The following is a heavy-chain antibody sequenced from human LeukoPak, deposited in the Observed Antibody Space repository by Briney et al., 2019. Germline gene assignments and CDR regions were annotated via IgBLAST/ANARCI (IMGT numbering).Heavy chain of an antibody. D-gene: IGHD2-15*01. CDR3: AKDLREDCSGGSCYYFDY. CDR2: ISGSGYST. V-gene: IGHV3-23*01. CDR1: GFTFSTYA. J-gene: IGHJ4*02. Sequence: PGGSLRLSCAASGFTFSTYAMTWVRQAPGKGLEWVSAISGSGYSTYYADSVKGRFTISRDNSRNTLYLQMNSLRAEDTAVYYCAKDLREDCSGGSCYYFDYWGLGTLVTVSS.